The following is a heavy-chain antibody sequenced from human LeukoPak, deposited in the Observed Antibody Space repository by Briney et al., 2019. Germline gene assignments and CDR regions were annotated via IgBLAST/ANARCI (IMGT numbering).Heavy chain of an antibody. D-gene: IGHD1-26*01. CDR1: GFTFSSYA. CDR2: ISGSGGST. CDR3: AGGGSYYAIDS. V-gene: IGHV3-23*01. Sequence: GESLRLSCAASGFTFSSYAMSWVHQAPGKGLEWVSAISGSGGSTYYADSVKGRFTISRDNSKNTLYLQMNSLRAEDTAVYYCAGGGSYYAIDSWGQGTLVTVSS. J-gene: IGHJ4*02.